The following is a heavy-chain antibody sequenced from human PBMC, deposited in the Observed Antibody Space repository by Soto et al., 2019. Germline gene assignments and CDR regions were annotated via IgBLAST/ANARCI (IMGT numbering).Heavy chain of an antibody. D-gene: IGHD3-22*01. Sequence: QVQLVQSGAEVKKPGSSVKVSCTASGGPFSSYAISWVRQAPGQGLEWMGGFIPIFGTASYALNFQGRVTITADESTSTAYMELSSLRSEDTALYYCAGHSSGVPGYYYGMDVWGQGTTVTVTS. J-gene: IGHJ6*02. CDR1: GGPFSSYA. V-gene: IGHV1-69*12. CDR3: AGHSSGVPGYYYGMDV. CDR2: FIPIFGTA.